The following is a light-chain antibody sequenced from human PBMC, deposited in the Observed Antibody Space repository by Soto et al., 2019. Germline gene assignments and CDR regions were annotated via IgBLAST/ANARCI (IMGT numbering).Light chain of an antibody. V-gene: IGKV3-15*01. Sequence: TQSPATLSVSPGEGATLSCRASQSINNDLAWYQQKPGQSPRLLVYHASNRATGIPARFSGSGSGTEFTLPINGLQSEDSAVYYCQQYNFSPPNTFGEGTKVDIK. CDR1: QSINND. J-gene: IGKJ4*01. CDR3: QQYNFSPPNT. CDR2: HAS.